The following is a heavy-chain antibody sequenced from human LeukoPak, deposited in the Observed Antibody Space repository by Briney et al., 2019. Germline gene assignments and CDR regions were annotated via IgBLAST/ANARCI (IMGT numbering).Heavy chain of an antibody. D-gene: IGHD6-13*01. V-gene: IGHV3-21*01. J-gene: IGHJ4*02. CDR3: ARGIAAAGSDY. CDR1: GFTFSSYS. Sequence: PGGSLRLSCAASGFTFSSYSMNWVRQAPEKGLEWVSSISSSSSYIYYADSVKGRFTISRDNAKNSLYLQMNSLRAEDTAVYYCARGIAAAGSDYWGQGTLVTVSS. CDR2: ISSSSSYI.